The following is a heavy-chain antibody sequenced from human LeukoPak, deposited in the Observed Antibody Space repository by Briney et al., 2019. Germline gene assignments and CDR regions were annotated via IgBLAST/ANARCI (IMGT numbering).Heavy chain of an antibody. D-gene: IGHD4-17*01. Sequence: ASVNVSCKASGGTFSSYAISWVRQAPGQGLEWMGRIIPILGIANYAQKFQGRVTITADKSTSTAYMELSSLRSEDTAVYYCARDHAILYGDYTFYFDYWGQGTLVTVSS. CDR2: IIPILGIA. CDR3: ARDHAILYGDYTFYFDY. CDR1: GGTFSSYA. J-gene: IGHJ4*02. V-gene: IGHV1-69*04.